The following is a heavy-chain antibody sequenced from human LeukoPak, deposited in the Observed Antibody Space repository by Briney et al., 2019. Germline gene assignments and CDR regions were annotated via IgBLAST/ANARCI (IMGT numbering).Heavy chain of an antibody. CDR2: INPNSGGT. V-gene: IGHV1-2*02. D-gene: IGHD2-15*01. CDR3: ARAGYCGDGGCRGGSAFDV. J-gene: IGHJ3*01. Sequence: GASVKVSCKASGYTFTGYYIHWVRQAPGQGLEWVGWINPNSGGTNYAQKFQGRVTMTRDTSTSTAYMELRSLTYDDTAVYYCARAGYCGDGGCRGGSAFDVWGQGTMVTVSS. CDR1: GYTFTGYY.